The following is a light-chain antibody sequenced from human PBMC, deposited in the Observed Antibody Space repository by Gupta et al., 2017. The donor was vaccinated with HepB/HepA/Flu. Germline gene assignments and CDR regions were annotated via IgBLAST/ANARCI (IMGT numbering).Light chain of an antibody. CDR3: QQGKSYPIT. CDR2: AAS. Sequence: IQLTQSPSFLSASVGDRVTITGRASQGISSYLAWYQQKPGKAPKLMIYAASTCQSGVPLRFSGSGSGTEFTLTISSRQPEDFATYYCQQGKSYPITFGQGTQLDIK. CDR1: QGISSY. J-gene: IGKJ5*01. V-gene: IGKV1-9*01.